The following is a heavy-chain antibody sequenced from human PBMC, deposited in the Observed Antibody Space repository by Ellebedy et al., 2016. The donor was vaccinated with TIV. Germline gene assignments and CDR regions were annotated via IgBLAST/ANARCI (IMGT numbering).Heavy chain of an antibody. CDR2: IYSGGST. CDR3: ARVSAVVVIHDAFDI. Sequence: GGSLRLSCAASGFTVSSNYMSWVRQAPGKGLEWVSVIYSGGSTYYADSVKGRFTISRDNSKNTLYLQMNSLRAEDTAVYYCARVSAVVVIHDAFDIWGQGTMVTVSS. J-gene: IGHJ3*02. CDR1: GFTVSSNY. V-gene: IGHV3-53*05. D-gene: IGHD3-22*01.